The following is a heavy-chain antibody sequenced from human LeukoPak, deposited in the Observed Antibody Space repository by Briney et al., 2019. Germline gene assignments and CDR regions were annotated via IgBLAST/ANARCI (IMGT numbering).Heavy chain of an antibody. CDR2: IHYSGST. CDR1: DGPISGYY. V-gene: IGHV4-59*01. D-gene: IGHD3-3*01. Sequence: PSETLSLTCTVSDGPISGYYWSWIRQPPGKALEWIGYIHYSGSTNYNPSLKSRVTISVDTSKNQFSLKLSSVTAADTAVYYCARVITIFGVVIVGWFDPWGQGTLVTVSS. J-gene: IGHJ5*02. CDR3: ARVITIFGVVIVGWFDP.